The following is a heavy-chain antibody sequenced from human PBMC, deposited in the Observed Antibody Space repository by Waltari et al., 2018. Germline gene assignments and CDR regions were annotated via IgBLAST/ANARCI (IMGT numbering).Heavy chain of an antibody. CDR3: ARRSDYFDGGLDFGMDV. CDR2: IFYFGGRS. V-gene: IGHV4-39*02. CDR1: GGSINTGGHY. Sequence: QQQLQESGPGLVKPSETLSLTCTVSGGSINTGGHYWVWIRQAPGKGLEWSGSIFYFGGRSFYAPSLKSRVSFSVDTSKNHFSLSLRSATAADTAVYFCARRSDYFDGGLDFGMDVWGQGTTVTVSS. D-gene: IGHD2-15*01. J-gene: IGHJ6*02.